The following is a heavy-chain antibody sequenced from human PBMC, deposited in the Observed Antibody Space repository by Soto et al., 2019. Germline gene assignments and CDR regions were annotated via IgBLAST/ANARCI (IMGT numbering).Heavy chain of an antibody. CDR3: ARSGAYVRGTSLY. CDR2: INHSGST. D-gene: IGHD3-16*01. Sequence: SGTLSLTCAVYGGSFSGYYWSWIRQPPGKGLEWIGEINHSGSTNYNLSLKSRVTVSVDTSKNQFSLKLSSVTAADTAVYYCARSGAYVRGTSLYSGQGTLVTVS. J-gene: IGHJ4*02. CDR1: GGSFSGYY. V-gene: IGHV4-34*01.